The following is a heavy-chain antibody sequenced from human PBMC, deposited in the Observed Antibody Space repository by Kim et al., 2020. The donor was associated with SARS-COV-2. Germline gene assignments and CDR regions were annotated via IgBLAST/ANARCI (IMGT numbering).Heavy chain of an antibody. Sequence: SETLSLTCTVSGGSISSYYWSWIRQPPGKGLEWIGYIYYSGSTNYNPSLKSRVTISVNTSKNQFSLKLSSVTASDTAVYYCARAQPGRGSSWSHPYFDY. D-gene: IGHD6-13*01. CDR2: IYYSGST. J-gene: IGHJ4*01. V-gene: IGHV4-59*01. CDR3: ARAQPGRGSSWSHPYFDY. CDR1: GGSISSYY.